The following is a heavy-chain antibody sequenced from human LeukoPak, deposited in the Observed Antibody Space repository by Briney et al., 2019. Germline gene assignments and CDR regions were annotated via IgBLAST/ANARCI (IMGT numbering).Heavy chain of an antibody. CDR3: ARRQGCSSTSCPPDS. Sequence: GESLKISCRCSGYSITTYWIGWVRQMPGRGLEWMGIIYPGDSDTRYSPSFQGQATMSVDKSINTANLQWSRLKASDTAMYYCARRQGCSSTSCPPDSWGQGTLVTVSS. D-gene: IGHD2-2*01. J-gene: IGHJ4*02. CDR1: GYSITTYW. V-gene: IGHV5-51*01. CDR2: IYPGDSDT.